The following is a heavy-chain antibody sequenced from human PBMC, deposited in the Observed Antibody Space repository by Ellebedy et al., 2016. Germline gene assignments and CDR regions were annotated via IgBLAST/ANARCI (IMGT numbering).Heavy chain of an antibody. CDR2: IKNDESEK. V-gene: IGHV3-7*03. D-gene: IGHD3-10*01. J-gene: IGHJ4*02. Sequence: LSLTCAASGFTFSSYWMGWVRQAPGQGLEWVANIKNDESEKYFVDSVKGRFTISRDNAKNSVYLQMSSLRAEDTAVYYCARYGLSGTFDYWGQGTPVTVSS. CDR1: GFTFSSYW. CDR3: ARYGLSGTFDY.